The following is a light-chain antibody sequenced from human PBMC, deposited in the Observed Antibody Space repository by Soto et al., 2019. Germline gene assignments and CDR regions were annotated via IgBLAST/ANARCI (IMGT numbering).Light chain of an antibody. Sequence: EVLMTQSPATLSVSPGDRATLSCRASQSVKSNLAWYQQQPGQAPRLLIYAASTRATGIPARFSGSGSGTEFTLTISSLQSEDFAVYYCQQYNNWPPFTFGQGTRLEIK. CDR1: QSVKSN. CDR2: AAS. CDR3: QQYNNWPPFT. J-gene: IGKJ5*01. V-gene: IGKV3-15*01.